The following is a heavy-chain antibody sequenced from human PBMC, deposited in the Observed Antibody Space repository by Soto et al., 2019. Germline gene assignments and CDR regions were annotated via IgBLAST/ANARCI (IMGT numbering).Heavy chain of an antibody. Sequence: SETLSLTCTVSYGSISVTNVFWGWVRQPPGKGLEWIGNIDYSGTAYFNPSLGTRITFPVDTSKNQFSLTLYSVTAADTAVYYCARTTGSHLDYWGQGILVTVSS. V-gene: IGHV4-39*01. CDR2: IDYSGTA. D-gene: IGHD4-4*01. CDR1: YGSISVTNVF. CDR3: ARTTGSHLDY. J-gene: IGHJ4*02.